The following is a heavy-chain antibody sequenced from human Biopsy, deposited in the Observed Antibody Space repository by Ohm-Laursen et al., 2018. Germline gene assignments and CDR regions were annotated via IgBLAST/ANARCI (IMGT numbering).Heavy chain of an antibody. D-gene: IGHD3-22*01. V-gene: IGHV3-21*06. Sequence: SLRLSCAASGFIFSTYTMNWVRQAPGEGLEWVSSISSRSSDIYYADSVKGRFTISRDNSKSSLSLQMNSLRGEDTAVYYFARAPFGSGSYSEFDYWGQGSLVTVSS. CDR1: GFIFSTYT. J-gene: IGHJ4*02. CDR3: ARAPFGSGSYSEFDY. CDR2: ISSRSSDI.